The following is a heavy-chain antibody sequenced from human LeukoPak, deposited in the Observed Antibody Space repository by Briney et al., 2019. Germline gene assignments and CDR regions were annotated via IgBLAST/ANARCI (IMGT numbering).Heavy chain of an antibody. Sequence: GGSLRLSCAVSGFTLSNYWMSCVRQAPGKVLGWVASIKQDERENSYVDSVKGRFTICTDNAKNSLYLQMNSLRAEDTAIYYCARDKIVGASKFDYWGQGTLVTVSS. D-gene: IGHD1-26*01. CDR2: IKQDEREN. CDR3: ARDKIVGASKFDY. V-gene: IGHV3-7*01. CDR1: GFTLSNYW. J-gene: IGHJ4*02.